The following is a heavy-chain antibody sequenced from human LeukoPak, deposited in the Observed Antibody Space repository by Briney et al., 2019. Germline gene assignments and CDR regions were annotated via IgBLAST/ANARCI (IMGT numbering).Heavy chain of an antibody. CDR1: GYTFTSYG. D-gene: IGHD2-2*01. CDR3: ARDRGTVPADMGVFDI. CDR2: ISPYNGNT. V-gene: IGHV1-18*01. Sequence: ASVKVSCKASGYTFTSYGISWVRQAPGQGLEWMGWISPYNGNTKYAQKFQGRVTMTTDTSTSTAYMELRSLRFDDTGVYYCARDRGTVPADMGVFDIWDQGTMVTVSS. J-gene: IGHJ3*02.